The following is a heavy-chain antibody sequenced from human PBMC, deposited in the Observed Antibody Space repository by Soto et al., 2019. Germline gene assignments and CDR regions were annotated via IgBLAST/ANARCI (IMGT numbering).Heavy chain of an antibody. CDR2: IYYSGST. D-gene: IGHD3-22*01. CDR1: GGSISSGDYY. V-gene: IGHV4-30-4*01. CDR3: ARFPYYYDSSGYYPNWYFDL. Sequence: QVQLQESGPGLVKPSQTLSLTCTVSGGSISSGDYYWSWIRQPPGKGLEWIGYIYYSGSTYYNPSLKSRVTISVDTSKNQFYLKLSSVTAADTAVYYCARFPYYYDSSGYYPNWYFDLWGRGTLVTVSS. J-gene: IGHJ2*01.